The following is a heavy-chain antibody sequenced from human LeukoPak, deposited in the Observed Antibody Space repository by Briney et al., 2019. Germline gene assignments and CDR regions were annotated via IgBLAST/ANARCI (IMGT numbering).Heavy chain of an antibody. Sequence: ASVKVSCKASGYTFTSYYMHWVRQAPGQGLEWMGILKPSGASPSYAQKFQGRVTMTRDTSTSTVYMELSSLRSEDTAVYYCASSRGYYPDYWGQGTLVTVSS. CDR2: LKPSGASP. D-gene: IGHD3-22*01. J-gene: IGHJ4*02. CDR1: GYTFTSYY. V-gene: IGHV1-46*01. CDR3: ASSRGYYPDY.